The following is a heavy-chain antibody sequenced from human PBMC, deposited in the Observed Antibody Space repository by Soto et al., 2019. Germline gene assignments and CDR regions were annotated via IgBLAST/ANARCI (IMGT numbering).Heavy chain of an antibody. CDR2: INGGNDNT. V-gene: IGHV1-3*01. Sequence: ASVKVSCKVFGYGFSGHAMHWVRQAPGQRLEWMGWINGGNDNTKYSQKFQDRVTFTKDTSASTNYMELSSLRSEDTAVYYCARDQYYNFWSGYYTGTPFDYWGQGTQVTVSS. CDR1: GYGFSGHA. J-gene: IGHJ4*02. CDR3: ARDQYYNFWSGYYTGTPFDY. D-gene: IGHD3-3*01.